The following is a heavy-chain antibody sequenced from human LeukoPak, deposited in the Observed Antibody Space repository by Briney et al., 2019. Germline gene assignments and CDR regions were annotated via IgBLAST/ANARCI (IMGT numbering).Heavy chain of an antibody. Sequence: AGSLRLSCAASGFTFSSYAMHWLRQAPGKGLEWVAVISYDGSNKYYADPVKGRFTISRDNSKNTLYLQMNSLRAEDTAVYYCARDQVPYSSSWYEEGYYFDYWGQGTLVTVSS. V-gene: IGHV3-30-3*01. J-gene: IGHJ4*02. D-gene: IGHD6-13*01. CDR1: GFTFSSYA. CDR2: ISYDGSNK. CDR3: ARDQVPYSSSWYEEGYYFDY.